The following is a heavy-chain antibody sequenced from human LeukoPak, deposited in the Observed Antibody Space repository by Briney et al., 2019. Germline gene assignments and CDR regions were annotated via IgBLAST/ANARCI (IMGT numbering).Heavy chain of an antibody. CDR2: INPSGGST. CDR3: ARDVAAYYGFWSGYFNNYYMDV. J-gene: IGHJ6*03. D-gene: IGHD3-3*01. V-gene: IGHV1-46*01. Sequence: ASVKVSCKASGYTFTSYYMHWVRQAPGQGLEWMGIINPSGGSTSYAQKFQGRVTMTRDMSTSTVYMELSSLRSEDTAVYYCARDVAAYYGFWSGYFNNYYMDVWGKGTTVTVSS. CDR1: GYTFTSYY.